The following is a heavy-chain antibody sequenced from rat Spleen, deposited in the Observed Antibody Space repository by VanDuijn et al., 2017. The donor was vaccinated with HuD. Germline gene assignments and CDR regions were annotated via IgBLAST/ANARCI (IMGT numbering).Heavy chain of an antibody. CDR2: IWAGGGT. D-gene: IGHD1-10*01. CDR1: GFSLTSYH. V-gene: IGHV2-72*01. CDR3: ARHINFDY. Sequence: QVQLKESGPGLVQSSQTLSLTCTVSGFSLTSYHVSWVRQPPGKSLVWMGTIWAGGGTSYNSPLHSRLRISRDSSKSQVFLKMNSLQPEDTGTYYCARHINFDYWGQGVMVTVSS. J-gene: IGHJ2*01.